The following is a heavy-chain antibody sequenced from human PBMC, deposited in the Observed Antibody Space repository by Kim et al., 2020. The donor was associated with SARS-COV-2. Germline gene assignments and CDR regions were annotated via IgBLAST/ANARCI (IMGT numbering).Heavy chain of an antibody. V-gene: IGHV3-21*06. CDR1: GFTFSGYT. J-gene: IGHJ4*02. D-gene: IGHD5-12*01. CDR3: ARGGLATITASHGRDY. Sequence: GGSLRLSCAASGFTFSGYTMAWVRQAPGKGLEGVSSISAGSTYIFYTASLEGRFTISRDNAKNSLYLEMNSLGAEDTAVYYCARGGLATITASHGRDYWGQGTLVTVSS. CDR2: ISAGSTYI.